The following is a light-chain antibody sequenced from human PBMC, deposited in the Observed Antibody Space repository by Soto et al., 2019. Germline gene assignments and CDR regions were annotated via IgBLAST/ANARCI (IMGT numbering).Light chain of an antibody. V-gene: IGKV1-5*03. J-gene: IGKJ1*01. CDR1: QTISSW. CDR2: KAS. Sequence: DIQMTQSPSTLSASVGERVTINCRASQTISSWLAWYQQKPGKAPKLLIYKASTLKSGVPSRFSGSGSGTEFTLTISSLQPDDFATYYCQQYNSYWTFGQGTKVDIK. CDR3: QQYNSYWT.